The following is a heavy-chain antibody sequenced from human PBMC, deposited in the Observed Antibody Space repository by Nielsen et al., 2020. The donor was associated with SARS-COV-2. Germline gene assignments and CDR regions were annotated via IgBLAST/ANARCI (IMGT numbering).Heavy chain of an antibody. Sequence: LRLSCTVSGGSISSGSYYWSWIRQPAGKGLEWIGRIYTGGSTNYNPPLKSRVTISVDTSKNQFSLKLSSVTAADTAVYYCAREVTVTTWNYYYYYGMDVWGQGTTVTVSS. CDR3: AREVTVTTWNYYYYYGMDV. CDR2: IYTGGST. D-gene: IGHD4-17*01. CDR1: GGSISSGSYY. J-gene: IGHJ6*02. V-gene: IGHV4-61*02.